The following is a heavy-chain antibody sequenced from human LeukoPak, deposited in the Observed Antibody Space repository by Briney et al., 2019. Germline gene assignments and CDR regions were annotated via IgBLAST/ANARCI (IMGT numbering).Heavy chain of an antibody. J-gene: IGHJ4*02. Sequence: GASVKVSCKASGGTFSSYAISWVRQAPGQGLEWMGGIIPIFGTANYAQKFQGRVTITTDESTSTAYMELSSLRSEDTAVYCCARVTYDRGWYYFDYWGQGTLVTVSS. CDR3: ARVTYDRGWYYFDY. CDR1: GGTFSSYA. CDR2: IIPIFGTA. V-gene: IGHV1-69*05. D-gene: IGHD6-19*01.